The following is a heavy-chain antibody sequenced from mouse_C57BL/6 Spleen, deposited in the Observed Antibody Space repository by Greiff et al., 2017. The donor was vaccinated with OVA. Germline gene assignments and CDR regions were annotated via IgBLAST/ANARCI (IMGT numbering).Heavy chain of an antibody. CDR2: IHPNSGST. V-gene: IGHV1-64*01. J-gene: IGHJ1*03. Sequence: QVQLKQPGAELVKPGASVKLSCKASGYTFTSYWMHWVKQRPGQGLEWIGMIHPNSGSTNYNEKFKSKATLTVDKSSSTAYMQLSSLTSEDSAVYYCARGGDVYFDVWGTGTTVTVSS. CDR3: ARGGDVYFDV. CDR1: GYTFTSYW.